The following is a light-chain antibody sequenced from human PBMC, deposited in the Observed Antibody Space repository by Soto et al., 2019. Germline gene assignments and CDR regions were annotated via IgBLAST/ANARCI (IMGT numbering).Light chain of an antibody. CDR2: GAS. CDR3: QQYGSSPRT. V-gene: IGKV3-20*01. J-gene: IGKJ1*01. CDR1: QSVSSSY. Sequence: EIVLTQSPGTLSLSPGERATLSCRASQSVSSSYLARYQQKPGQAPRLLIYGASSRATGIPDRFSGSGSGTDFTLTISRLETEDFAVYYCQQYGSSPRTFGQGTKGDIK.